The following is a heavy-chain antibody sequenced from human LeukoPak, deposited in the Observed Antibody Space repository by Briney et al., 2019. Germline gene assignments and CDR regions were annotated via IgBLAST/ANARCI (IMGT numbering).Heavy chain of an antibody. J-gene: IGHJ6*02. Sequence: ASVKVSCKASGYTFTSYDINWVRQATGQGLEWMGWMNPNSGNTGYAQKFQGRVTMTRNTSISTAYMELSSLRSEDTAVYYCARDPLIYSSSYLRYYYGMDVWGQGTTVTVSS. D-gene: IGHD6-6*01. CDR3: ARDPLIYSSSYLRYYYGMDV. CDR1: GYTFTSYD. CDR2: MNPNSGNT. V-gene: IGHV1-8*01.